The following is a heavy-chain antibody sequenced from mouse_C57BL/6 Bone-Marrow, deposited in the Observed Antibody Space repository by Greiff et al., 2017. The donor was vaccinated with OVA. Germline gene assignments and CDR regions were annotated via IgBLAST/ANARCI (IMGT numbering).Heavy chain of an antibody. Sequence: VQLQQSGPGLVAPSQSLSITCTVSGFSLTSYAISWVRQPPGKGLEWLGVIWTGGGTNYNSALKSRLSISKDNSKSQVFLKMNSLQTDDTARDYCARNYYGSSPYWYFDVWGTGTTVTVSS. J-gene: IGHJ1*03. D-gene: IGHD1-1*01. V-gene: IGHV2-9-1*01. CDR3: ARNYYGSSPYWYFDV. CDR2: IWTGGGT. CDR1: GFSLTSYA.